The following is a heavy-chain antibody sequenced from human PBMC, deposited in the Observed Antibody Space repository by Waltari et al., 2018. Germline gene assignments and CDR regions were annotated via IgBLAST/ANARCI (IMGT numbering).Heavy chain of an antibody. D-gene: IGHD2-21*01. CDR3: ARSPDQPDSLDYYMDV. V-gene: IGHV3-64*01. CDR2: ISSNGVST. J-gene: IGHJ6*03. Sequence: EVQLVESGGGLVQPGGSLRLSCAASGCCFSIHAMHWVRQAPGKGLEYVSAISSNGVSTYYANSMKGRLSISRDNSKNTLYLQMGSLRAEDMAVYYCARSPDQPDSLDYYMDVWGKGTTVTVSS. CDR1: GCCFSIHA.